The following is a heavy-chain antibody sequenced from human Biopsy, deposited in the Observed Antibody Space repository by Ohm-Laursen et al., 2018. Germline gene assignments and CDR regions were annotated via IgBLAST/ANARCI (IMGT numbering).Heavy chain of an antibody. D-gene: IGHD3-16*02. CDR3: ARGEVTFGELIVSLDS. CDR1: GYNFISYS. Sequence: GSSVKVSCKTSGYNFISYSINWVRQAPGQGLEWMGWIRPLNGDTKYGQKFQDRVTMPTDTSTSTVYMELTSLRSDDTAVYYCARGEVTFGELIVSLDSWGQGTLVTVSS. V-gene: IGHV1-18*01. J-gene: IGHJ4*02. CDR2: IRPLNGDT.